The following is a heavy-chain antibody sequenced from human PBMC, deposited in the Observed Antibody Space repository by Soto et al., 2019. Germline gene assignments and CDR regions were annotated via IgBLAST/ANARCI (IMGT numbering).Heavy chain of an antibody. V-gene: IGHV4-34*01. D-gene: IGHD4-17*01. Sequence: PSETLSLTCAVYGGSFSGYYWSWIRQPPGKGLEWIGEINHSGSTNYNPSLKSRVTISVDTSKNQFSLKLSSVTAADTAVYYCARGRPAVTTRRYNWFDPWGQGTLVTVSS. CDR2: INHSGST. CDR1: GGSFSGYY. J-gene: IGHJ5*02. CDR3: ARGRPAVTTRRYNWFDP.